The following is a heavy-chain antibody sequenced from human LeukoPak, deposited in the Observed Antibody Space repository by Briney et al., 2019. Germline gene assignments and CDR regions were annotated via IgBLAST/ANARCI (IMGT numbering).Heavy chain of an antibody. V-gene: IGHV4-59*01. D-gene: IGHD4/OR15-4a*01. CDR1: GGSISSYY. Sequence: SETLSLTCTVSGGSISSYYWSWIRQPPGKGLEWIGYIYYSGSTNYNPSLKSRVTISVDTSKNQFSLKLSSVTAADTAVYYCARSVLSHYYYGMDVWGQGTTVTVSS. CDR2: IYYSGST. CDR3: ARSVLSHYYYGMDV. J-gene: IGHJ6*02.